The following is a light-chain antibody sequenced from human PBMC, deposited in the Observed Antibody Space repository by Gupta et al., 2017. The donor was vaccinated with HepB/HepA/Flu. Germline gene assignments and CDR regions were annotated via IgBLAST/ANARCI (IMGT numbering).Light chain of an antibody. V-gene: IGKV3-15*01. Sequence: EIVMTQSPATPSVSPGARATLSCSASQSVSSNLAWYQQKPGQAPRPLIYGASTRATGIPARSSGSGSGTEFTLTISSLQSEDFAVYYCQQYNNWPPLTFGGGTKVEIK. J-gene: IGKJ4*01. CDR1: QSVSSN. CDR2: GAS. CDR3: QQYNNWPPLT.